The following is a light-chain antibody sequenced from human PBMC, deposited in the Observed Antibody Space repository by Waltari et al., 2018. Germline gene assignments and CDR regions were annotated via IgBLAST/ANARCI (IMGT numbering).Light chain of an antibody. CDR1: QSFSTN. CDR3: QQYNNWPPYI. V-gene: IGKV3D-15*01. Sequence: ETVMTQSPTTLSLSPGDRATLSCRASQSFSTNLAWYQQKPGQAPRLLIYGASIRATGVAARFSGRGAGTEFTLTISSLQSEDFAVYYCQQYNNWPPYIFGQGSQLDI. J-gene: IGKJ2*01. CDR2: GAS.